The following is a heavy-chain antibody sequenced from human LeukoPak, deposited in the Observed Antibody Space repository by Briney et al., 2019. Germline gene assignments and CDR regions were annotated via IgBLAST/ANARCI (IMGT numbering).Heavy chain of an antibody. CDR3: ARTPAMNDYVWGNRMYYFDY. CDR1: GFTFSDYY. D-gene: IGHD3-16*01. Sequence: PGESLRLSCAASGFTFSDYYMSWIRQAPGKGLEWVSYISSSGSTIYYADTVKGRFTISRDNAKNSLYLQMNSLRAEDTAVYYCARTPAMNDYVWGNRMYYFDYWGQGTLVTVSS. CDR2: ISSSGSTI. J-gene: IGHJ4*02. V-gene: IGHV3-11*04.